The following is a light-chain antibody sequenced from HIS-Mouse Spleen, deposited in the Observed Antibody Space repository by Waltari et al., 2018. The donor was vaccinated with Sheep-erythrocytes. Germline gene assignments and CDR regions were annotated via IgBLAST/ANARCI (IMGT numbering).Light chain of an antibody. Sequence: SYELTQPPSVSVSPGQTASITCSGDKLGDKYACWYRQKPGQSPVLVIYQDSKRPSGSPERFSGSNSGNTATLTISGTQAMDEADYYCQAWDSSTAVVFGGGTKLTVL. V-gene: IGLV3-1*01. CDR1: KLGDKY. CDR3: QAWDSSTAVV. J-gene: IGLJ2*01. CDR2: QDS.